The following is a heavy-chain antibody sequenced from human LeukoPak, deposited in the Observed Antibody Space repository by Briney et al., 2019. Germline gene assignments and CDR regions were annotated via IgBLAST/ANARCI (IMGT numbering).Heavy chain of an antibody. CDR1: GFIFSRYW. Sequence: GGSLRLSCATSGFIFSRYWMSWVRQAPGKGLEWVANTNQDESERNYVDSVKGRFTISRDNAKNSLYLQMNSLRAEDTALYYCAKDINPDYYYDSSGYYKAGAYGMDVWGQGTTVTVSS. J-gene: IGHJ6*02. D-gene: IGHD3-22*01. CDR3: AKDINPDYYYDSSGYYKAGAYGMDV. V-gene: IGHV3-7*03. CDR2: TNQDESER.